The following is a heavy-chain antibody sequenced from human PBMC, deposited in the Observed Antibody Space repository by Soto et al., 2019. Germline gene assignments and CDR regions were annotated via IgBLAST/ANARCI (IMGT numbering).Heavy chain of an antibody. Sequence: EVHLVESGGGLVKPGGSLRLSCAASGFALSTHSMHWVRQAPGKGLEWVSSISTGSSIIHYADSVKGRFTISRDNPKISLYLEMNSLRVEDTALYYCVRVVYTLTTPYVCDFWGQGSLVTVSS. CDR2: ISTGSSII. V-gene: IGHV3-21*01. CDR1: GFALSTHS. CDR3: VRVVYTLTTPYVCDF. D-gene: IGHD4-17*01. J-gene: IGHJ4*02.